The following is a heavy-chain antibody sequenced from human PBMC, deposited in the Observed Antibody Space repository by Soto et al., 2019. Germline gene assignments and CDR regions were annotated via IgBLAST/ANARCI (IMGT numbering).Heavy chain of an antibody. Sequence: LSLTCAVYGGSFSGYYWSWIRQPPGKGLEWIGEINHSGSTNYNPSLKSRLPXSVDTSKNQFSLKLSSVTAADTAVYYCARSKRSGYYPLVYYGMDVWGHGNTVTLYS. V-gene: IGHV4-34*01. CDR1: GGSFSGYY. J-gene: IGHJ6*02. CDR3: ARSKRSGYYPLVYYGMDV. D-gene: IGHD3-22*01. CDR2: INHSGST.